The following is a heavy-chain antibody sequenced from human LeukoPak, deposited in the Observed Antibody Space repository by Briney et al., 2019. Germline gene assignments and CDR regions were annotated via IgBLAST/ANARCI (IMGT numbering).Heavy chain of an antibody. CDR3: AREDRQGGYSGYDDH. CDR1: GGTFSSYA. Sequence: ASVKVSCKASGGTFSSYAISWVRQAPGQGLEWMGRIIPILGIANYAQKFQGRVTITADKSTSTAYMELSSLRSEDTAVYYCAREDRQGGYSGYDDHWGQGTLVTVSS. CDR2: IIPILGIA. V-gene: IGHV1-69*04. D-gene: IGHD5-12*01. J-gene: IGHJ4*02.